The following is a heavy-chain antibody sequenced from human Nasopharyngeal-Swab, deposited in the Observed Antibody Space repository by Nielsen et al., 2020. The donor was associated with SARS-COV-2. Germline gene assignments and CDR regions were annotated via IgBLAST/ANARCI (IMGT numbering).Heavy chain of an antibody. D-gene: IGHD2-2*03. CDR3: ARVEGGYCSSTSCLSYYFDY. V-gene: IGHV3-7*01. CDR2: IKQDGSEK. J-gene: IGHJ4*02. Sequence: GSLRLSCAASGFTFSSYWMSWVRQAPGKGLEWVANIKQDGSEKYYVDSVKGRFTISRDNAKNSLYLQMNSLRAEDTAVYYCARVEGGYCSSTSCLSYYFDYWGQGTLVTVSS. CDR1: GFTFSSYW.